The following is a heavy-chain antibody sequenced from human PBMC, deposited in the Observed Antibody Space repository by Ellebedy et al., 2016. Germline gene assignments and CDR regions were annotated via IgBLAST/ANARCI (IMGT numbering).Heavy chain of an antibody. CDR2: IYSGGTT. CDR3: ATDSSAWSPKFDY. D-gene: IGHD6-19*01. Sequence: GESLKISCAASGFTVRNNYMSWVRQAPGKGLEWVSIIYSGGTTYYADSVKGRFTISRDNSKNTLYLQMNSLRAEDTAVYYCATDSSAWSPKFDYWGQGILVTVSS. J-gene: IGHJ4*02. V-gene: IGHV3-66*01. CDR1: GFTVRNNY.